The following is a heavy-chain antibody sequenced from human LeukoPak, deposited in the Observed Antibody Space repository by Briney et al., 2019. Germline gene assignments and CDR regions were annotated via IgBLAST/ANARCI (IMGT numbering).Heavy chain of an antibody. CDR2: IYYSGST. J-gene: IGHJ4*02. CDR3: ARGDRVAEEEEGHYFDY. V-gene: IGHV4-31*03. CDR1: GGSISSGGYY. D-gene: IGHD2-15*01. Sequence: SETLSLTCTVSGGSISSGGYYWSWIRQHPGKGLEWIGYIYYSGSTYYNPSLKSRVTISVDTSKNQFSLKLSSVTAADTAVYYCARGDRVAEEEEGHYFDYWGQGTLVTVSS.